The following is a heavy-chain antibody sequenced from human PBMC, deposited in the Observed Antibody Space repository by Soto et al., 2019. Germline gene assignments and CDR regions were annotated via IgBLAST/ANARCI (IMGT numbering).Heavy chain of an antibody. V-gene: IGHV5-10-1*01. J-gene: IGHJ6*02. CDR2: IDPSDSYS. CDR1: GYSFTSYW. Sequence: GESLKISCKGSGYSFTSYWISWVRQMPGKGLEWMGRIDPSDSYSPYSPSFQGHVTISADNSSNTAYLQWSSLKASGTAMYYCARHISYLHWLDPYRLDVWGQGTTVTVSS. CDR3: ARHISYLHWLDPYRLDV. D-gene: IGHD6-19*01.